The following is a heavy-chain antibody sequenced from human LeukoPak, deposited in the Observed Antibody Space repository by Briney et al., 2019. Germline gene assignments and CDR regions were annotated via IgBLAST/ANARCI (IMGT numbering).Heavy chain of an antibody. Sequence: GGSLRLSCTASGFNFGIYGMHWVRQAPGKGLEWVAFIRYDGSTKDYAESVKGRFTISRDNSKNTLYLQMSRLRAEDTAVYYCAKISSITTTRTLHYWGQGTLVTVSS. J-gene: IGHJ4*02. D-gene: IGHD1-14*01. CDR3: AKISSITTTRTLHY. V-gene: IGHV3-30*02. CDR2: IRYDGSTK. CDR1: GFNFGIYG.